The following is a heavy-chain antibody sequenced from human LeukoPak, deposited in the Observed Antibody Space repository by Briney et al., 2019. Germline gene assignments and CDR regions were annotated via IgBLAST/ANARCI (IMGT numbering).Heavy chain of an antibody. D-gene: IGHD2-2*02. Sequence: GGSLRLSCAASGFTVSSNEMSWVRQAPGKGLEWVSSISGGSTYYADSRKGRFTISRDNSKNTLHLQMNSLRAEDTAVYYCARGAATAINPLAYWGQGTLVTVSS. CDR1: GFTVSSNE. J-gene: IGHJ4*02. V-gene: IGHV3-38-3*01. CDR3: ARGAATAINPLAY. CDR2: ISGGST.